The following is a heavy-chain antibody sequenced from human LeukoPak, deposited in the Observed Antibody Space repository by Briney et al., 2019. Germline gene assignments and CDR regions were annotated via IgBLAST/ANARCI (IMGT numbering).Heavy chain of an antibody. CDR1: GFTFSDYY. CDR3: ARDLYDSSGWYRRIDAFDI. J-gene: IGHJ3*02. Sequence: GGSLRLSCAASGFTFSDYYMSWIRQAPGKGLEWVSYISSSGSTIYYADSVKGRFTISRDNAKNSLYLQMNSLRAEDTAVYYCARDLYDSSGWYRRIDAFDIWGQGTMVTVSS. CDR2: ISSSGSTI. D-gene: IGHD6-19*01. V-gene: IGHV3-11*04.